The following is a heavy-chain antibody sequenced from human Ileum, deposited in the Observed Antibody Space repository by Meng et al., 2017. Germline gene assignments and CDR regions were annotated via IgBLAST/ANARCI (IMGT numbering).Heavy chain of an antibody. Sequence: QVALQESGPGLVKPSETLSLTCTVAGVSITTYHWNWVRQTPGKGLEWIGNIFDNGSPKYNPSLKSRVTMSLDTSKNQFYLNLASVTAADTAVYYCARDSPSYSSGWSPFDYWGQGTLVTVSS. D-gene: IGHD6-19*01. CDR2: IFDNGSP. J-gene: IGHJ4*02. CDR1: GVSITTYH. V-gene: IGHV4-59*01. CDR3: ARDSPSYSSGWSPFDY.